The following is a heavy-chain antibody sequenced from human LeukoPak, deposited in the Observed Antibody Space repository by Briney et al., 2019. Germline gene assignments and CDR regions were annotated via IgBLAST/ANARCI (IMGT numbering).Heavy chain of an antibody. Sequence: PSETLSLTCAVYGGSFSGYYWSWIRQPPGKGLEWIGDINHSGSTNYNPSLKSRVPISVDTSKNQFSLKLSSVTAADTAVYYCARRYGSGSYHYYYYGMDVWGQGTTVTVSS. CDR1: GGSFSGYY. CDR3: ARRYGSGSYHYYYYGMDV. V-gene: IGHV4-34*01. D-gene: IGHD3-10*01. CDR2: INHSGST. J-gene: IGHJ6*02.